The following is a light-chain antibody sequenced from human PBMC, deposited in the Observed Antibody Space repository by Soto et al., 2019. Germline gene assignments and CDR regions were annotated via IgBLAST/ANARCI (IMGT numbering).Light chain of an antibody. Sequence: DIVMTQSPLSLPVTPGEPASISCRSSQSLLNADGNTYLEWFLQKPGQSPQLLIYLVSNRASGVPDRFSGSGSGTDFTLKISRVEAEDVGVYYCMQALQGLTFGGGTKVEIK. CDR2: LVS. V-gene: IGKV2-28*01. CDR3: MQALQGLT. CDR1: QSLLNADGNTY. J-gene: IGKJ4*01.